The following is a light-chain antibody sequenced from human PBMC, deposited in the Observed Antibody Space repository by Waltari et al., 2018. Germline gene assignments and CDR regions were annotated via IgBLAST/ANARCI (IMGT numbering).Light chain of an antibody. CDR3: QSYDSKNTKV. CDR1: SGSIASTF. J-gene: IGLJ3*02. Sequence: FILTQPHSVSESPGKTITLSCTSNSGSIASTFVQWSQLRPDIVPRPVIYEDNQRPSGVPDRFSGSIDRSSNSASLTISVLKTEDEGDYYCQSYDSKNTKVFGGGTKLTVL. CDR2: EDN. V-gene: IGLV6-57*02.